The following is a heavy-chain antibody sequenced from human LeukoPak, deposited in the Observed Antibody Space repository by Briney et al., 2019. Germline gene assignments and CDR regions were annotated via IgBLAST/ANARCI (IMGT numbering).Heavy chain of an antibody. CDR1: GYTFTSYY. Sequence: ASVKVSCKASGYTFTSYYIHWVRQAPGQGLEWMGIINPSGGGTTYAQKFQGRVTMTRDMSTSTVYMELSSLRSEDTAVYYCARDRGSYYYDSSGYYSSLDYWGQGTLVTVSS. J-gene: IGHJ4*02. CDR2: INPSGGGT. V-gene: IGHV1-46*01. CDR3: ARDRGSYYYDSSGYYSSLDY. D-gene: IGHD3-22*01.